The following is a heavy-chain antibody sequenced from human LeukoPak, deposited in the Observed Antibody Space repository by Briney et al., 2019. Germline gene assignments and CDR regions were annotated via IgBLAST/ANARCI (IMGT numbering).Heavy chain of an antibody. CDR3: ARAHFSSSWLYFDY. D-gene: IGHD6-13*01. CDR1: GGSISSSSYY. V-gene: IGHV4-39*07. J-gene: IGHJ4*02. Sequence: SETLSLTCTVSGGSISSSSYYWGWIRQPPGKGLEWIGSIYYSGSTYYNPSLKSRVTISVDTSKNQFSLKLSSVTAADTAVYYCARAHFSSSWLYFDYWGQGSLVTVSS. CDR2: IYYSGST.